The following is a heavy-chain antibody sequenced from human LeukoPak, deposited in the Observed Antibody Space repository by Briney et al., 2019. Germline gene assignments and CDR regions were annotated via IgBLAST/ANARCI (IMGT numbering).Heavy chain of an antibody. V-gene: IGHV4-31*11. CDR2: FFYSGST. J-gene: IGHJ6*02. CDR3: ARQRRYCSSTSCYFGCYGLDV. Sequence: SQTLSLTCAVSGGSISSGGYYWSWIRQHPGEGLEWIGYFFYSGSTYYNPSLKSRVTISVDTSKNQFSLKLSSVTAADTAVYYCARQRRYCSSTSCYFGCYGLDVWGQGTTVTVSS. CDR1: GGSISSGGYY. D-gene: IGHD2-2*01.